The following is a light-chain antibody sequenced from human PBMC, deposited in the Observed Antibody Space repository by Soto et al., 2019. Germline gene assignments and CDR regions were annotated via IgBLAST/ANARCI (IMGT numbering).Light chain of an antibody. CDR1: SSNIGSNT. Sequence: QSALTQPPSASGTPGQRVTISCSGSSSNIGSNTVHWYQQLAGAAPKLLIYDSNQRPSGVPDRFSGSQSGTSASLAISGLQSEDEAYYYCGAWNDSLNFPSTFGTGTRSP. J-gene: IGLJ1*01. CDR2: DSN. V-gene: IGLV1-44*01. CDR3: GAWNDSLNFPST.